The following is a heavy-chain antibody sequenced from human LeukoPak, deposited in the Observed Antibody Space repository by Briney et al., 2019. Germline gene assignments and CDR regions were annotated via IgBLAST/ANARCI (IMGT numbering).Heavy chain of an antibody. D-gene: IGHD3-3*01. CDR3: ARAPSEIGGYYPEYFRH. V-gene: IGHV3-74*01. Sequence: GGSLRLSCAVSGFTFDDYAMSWVRQPPGKGLVWVSRIKSDGSTNYADSVKGRFTISRDNAKNTLSLQMNSLRPEDTGVYYCARAPSEIGGYYPEYFRHWGQGTLVTVSS. CDR2: IKSDGST. CDR1: GFTFDDYA. J-gene: IGHJ1*01.